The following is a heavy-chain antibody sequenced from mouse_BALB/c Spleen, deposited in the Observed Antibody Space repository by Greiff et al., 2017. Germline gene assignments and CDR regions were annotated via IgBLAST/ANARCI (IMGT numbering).Heavy chain of an antibody. CDR1: GFTFSSYG. V-gene: IGHV5-6*01. Sequence: EVKLQESGGDLVKPGGSLKLSCAASGFTFSSYGMSWVRQTPDKRLEWVATISSGGSYTYYPDSVKGRFTISRDNAKNTLYLQMSSLKSEDTAMYYGARHGGNWDFDVWGAGTTVTVSS. CDR2: ISSGGSYT. J-gene: IGHJ1*01. CDR3: ARHGGNWDFDV.